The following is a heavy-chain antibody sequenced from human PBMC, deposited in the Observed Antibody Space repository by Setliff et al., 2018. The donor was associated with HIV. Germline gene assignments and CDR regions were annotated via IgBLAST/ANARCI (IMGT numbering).Heavy chain of an antibody. CDR3: ARVAHSSSYHYYGMDV. Sequence: SVKVSCKASGGTFSSYGISWVRQAPGQGLEWMGAIIPMFGTGFYAQKFQGRVTITTDESRTTSYMELSSLRFEDTAVYFCARVAHSSSYHYYGMDVWDQGTTVTVSS. J-gene: IGHJ6*02. CDR1: GGTFSSYG. D-gene: IGHD6-19*01. CDR2: IIPMFGTG. V-gene: IGHV1-69*05.